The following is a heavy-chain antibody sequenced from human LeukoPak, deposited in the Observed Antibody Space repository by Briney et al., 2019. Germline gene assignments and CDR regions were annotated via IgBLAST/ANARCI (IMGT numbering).Heavy chain of an antibody. CDR1: GGSISSYC. D-gene: IGHD1-1*01. V-gene: IGHV4-4*07. CDR3: GRATIIAPRTFDY. Sequence: SETLSLICTVSGGSISSYCWSWIRQPAGKGLEWIGRFYTSGSTIYNPSLKSRVTMSVDTSKNQFSLRLSSVTAADTAVYYCGRATIIAPRTFDYWGQGTLVTVSS. CDR2: FYTSGST. J-gene: IGHJ4*02.